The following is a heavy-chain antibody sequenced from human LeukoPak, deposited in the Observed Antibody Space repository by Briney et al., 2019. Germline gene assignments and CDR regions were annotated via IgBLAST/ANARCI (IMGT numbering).Heavy chain of an antibody. J-gene: IGHJ4*02. CDR3: ARVPCSGGSCYFRREY. D-gene: IGHD2-15*01. CDR1: GYTFTSYG. CDR2: ISAYNGNT. V-gene: IGHV1-18*01. Sequence: ASVKVSCKASGYTFTSYGISWVRQAPGQGLGWMGWISAYNGNTNYAQKLQGRVTMTTDTSTSTAYMELRSLRSDDTAVYYCARVPCSGGSCYFRREYWGQGTLVTVSS.